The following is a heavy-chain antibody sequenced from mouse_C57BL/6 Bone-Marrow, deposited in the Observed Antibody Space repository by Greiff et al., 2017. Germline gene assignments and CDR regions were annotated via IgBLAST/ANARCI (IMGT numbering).Heavy chain of an antibody. Sequence: VQLQQSGTVLARPGASVKMSCKTSGYTFTSYWMHWVKQRPGQGLEWIGAIYPGNSDTSYNQKFKGKAKLSAVTSASTAYMELSRLTNEDSAVYYCTRYEATVVDYWGQGTTLTVSS. CDR1: GYTFTSYW. J-gene: IGHJ2*01. V-gene: IGHV1-5*01. CDR3: TRYEATVVDY. D-gene: IGHD1-1*01. CDR2: IYPGNSDT.